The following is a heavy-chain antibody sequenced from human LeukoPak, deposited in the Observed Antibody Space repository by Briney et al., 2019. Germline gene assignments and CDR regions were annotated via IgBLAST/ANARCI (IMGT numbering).Heavy chain of an antibody. CDR1: GYTFTSYD. CDR3: ARVSAILEWLLYPALLDYYMDV. J-gene: IGHJ6*03. CDR2: MNPNSGNT. D-gene: IGHD3-3*01. V-gene: IGHV1-8*01. Sequence: ASVKVSCKASGYTFTSYDINWVRQAPGQGLEWMGWMNPNSGNTGYAQKFQGRVTMTRNTSISTAYMELSSLRSEDTAVYYCARVSAILEWLLYPALLDYYMDVWGKGTTVTVSS.